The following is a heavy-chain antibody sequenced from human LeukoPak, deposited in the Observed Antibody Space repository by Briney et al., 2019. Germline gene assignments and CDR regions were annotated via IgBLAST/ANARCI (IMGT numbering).Heavy chain of an antibody. D-gene: IGHD1-7*01. CDR3: ARDNWNYGSSMDV. Sequence: PSEGLSLTCTVSGGSVSSYYMSWIREPPGKGLEWIGYIYYSGSTNYNPSLKSRVTRSVDTSKNQFSLKLSSVAAADTAVYHCARDNWNYGSSMDVWGQGTTVTVSS. CDR2: IYYSGST. J-gene: IGHJ6*02. CDR1: GGSVSSYY. V-gene: IGHV4-59*02.